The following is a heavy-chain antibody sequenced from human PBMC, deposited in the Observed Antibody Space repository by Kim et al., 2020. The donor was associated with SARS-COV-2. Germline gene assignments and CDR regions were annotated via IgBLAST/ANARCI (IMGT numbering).Heavy chain of an antibody. Sequence: VSTTNNPTLKSRVTISVDTSENQFSLKLSSVTAADTAVYYCARVDGGMDVWGQGTTVTVSS. V-gene: IGHV4-59*01. J-gene: IGHJ6*02. CDR3: ARVDGGMDV. CDR2: VST.